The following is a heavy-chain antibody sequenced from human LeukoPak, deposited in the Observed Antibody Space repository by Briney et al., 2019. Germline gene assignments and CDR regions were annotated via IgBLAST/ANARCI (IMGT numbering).Heavy chain of an antibody. V-gene: IGHV3-30*04. D-gene: IGHD2-15*01. Sequence: PGGSLRLSCAASGFTFSSYAMHWVRQAPGKGLEWVAVISYDGSNKYYADSVKGRFTISRDNSKNTLYLQMNSLRAEDTAVYYCVREQDIVVVVARGLDYWGQGTLVTVSS. CDR2: ISYDGSNK. CDR1: GFTFSSYA. CDR3: VREQDIVVVVARGLDY. J-gene: IGHJ4*02.